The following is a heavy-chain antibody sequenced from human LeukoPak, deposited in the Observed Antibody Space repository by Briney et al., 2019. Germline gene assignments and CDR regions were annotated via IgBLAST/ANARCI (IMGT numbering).Heavy chain of an antibody. CDR3: AREPGGYYDRSGFLDN. D-gene: IGHD3-22*01. J-gene: IGHJ4*02. Sequence: PGGSLRLSCAASGFTFASYWMYWVRQAPGKGLVWVSRINSDGSITNYADSVKGRFTITRDSAKNTLYLQMDSLRAEDTAEYFCAREPGGYYDRSGFLDNWGQGTVVTVSS. V-gene: IGHV3-74*01. CDR1: GFTFASYW. CDR2: INSDGSIT.